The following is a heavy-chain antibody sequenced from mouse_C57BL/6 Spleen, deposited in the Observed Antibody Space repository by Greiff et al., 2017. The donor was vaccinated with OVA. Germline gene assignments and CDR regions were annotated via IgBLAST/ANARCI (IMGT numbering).Heavy chain of an antibody. CDR3: ARESSSYGFAY. D-gene: IGHD1-1*01. CDR1: GYSITSGYY. V-gene: IGHV3-6*01. CDR2: ISYDGSN. J-gene: IGHJ3*01. Sequence: VQLKQSGPGLVKPSQSLSLTCSVTGYSITSGYYWNWIRQFPGNKLEWMGYISYDGSNNYNPSLKNRISITRDTSKNQFFLKLNSVTTEDTATYYCARESSSYGFAYWGQGTLVTVSA.